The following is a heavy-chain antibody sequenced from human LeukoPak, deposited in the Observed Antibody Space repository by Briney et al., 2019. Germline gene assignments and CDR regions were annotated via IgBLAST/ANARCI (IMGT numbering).Heavy chain of an antibody. CDR2: INPSGGST. V-gene: IGHV1-46*01. CDR1: GYTSTSYY. D-gene: IGHD2-8*02. CDR3: ARFSGVWDDAFDI. J-gene: IGHJ3*02. Sequence: ASVKVSCKASGYTSTSYYMHWVRQAPGQGLEWMGIINPSGGSTSYAQKFQGRVTMTRDTSTSTVYMELSSLRSEDTAVYYCARFSGVWDDAFDIWGQGTMVTVSS.